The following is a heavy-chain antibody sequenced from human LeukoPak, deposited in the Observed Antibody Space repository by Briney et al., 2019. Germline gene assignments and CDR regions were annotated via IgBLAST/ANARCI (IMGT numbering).Heavy chain of an antibody. V-gene: IGHV4-4*07. J-gene: IGHJ3*01. D-gene: IGHD3-22*01. Sequence: SETLSLTCTVSGGSISGNYWSWIRQPAGKGLEWIGRIYASGRTNYNPSLKSRVTMSVDTSKNQFSLKLNSVTASDTAVYYCARDPAYYYDTTAYAFDLWGQGTMVTVSS. CDR3: ARDPAYYYDTTAYAFDL. CDR2: IYASGRT. CDR1: GGSISGNY.